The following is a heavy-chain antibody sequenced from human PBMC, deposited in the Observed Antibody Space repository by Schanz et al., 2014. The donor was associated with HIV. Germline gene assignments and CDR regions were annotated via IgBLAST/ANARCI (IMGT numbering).Heavy chain of an antibody. CDR1: GFTITSYG. V-gene: IGHV3-49*04. J-gene: IGHJ6*02. CDR2: SRVKSDSYAT. D-gene: IGHD3-10*01. CDR3: TRVLTKWFGEARYGADV. Sequence: EVQLLDSGGGLVQPGGSLRLSCAVSGFTITSYGMSWVRQAPGKGLEWVARSRVKSDSYATEYAASVTGRFTISRDDSKNIVYLQTNSLKIEDTAVYYCTRVLTKWFGEARYGADVWGQGTTVTVSS.